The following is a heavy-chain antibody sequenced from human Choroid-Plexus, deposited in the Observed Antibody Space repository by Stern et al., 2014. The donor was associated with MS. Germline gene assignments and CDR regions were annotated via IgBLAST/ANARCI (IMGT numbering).Heavy chain of an antibody. CDR1: GFTFGSCA. V-gene: IGHV3-30*18. J-gene: IGHJ5*02. D-gene: IGHD2/OR15-2a*01. CDR2: VSYDGSNK. CDR3: AKDRQYLTYFFDH. Sequence: QVQLLESGGGVVQPGRPLRFSCVASGFTFGSCAMHWVRQAPGKGLEWVAGVSYDGSNKYYADSVKGRFTISRDNSQNTLYMQMSSLRPEATAVYYCAKDRQYLTYFFDHWGQGSLVTVSS.